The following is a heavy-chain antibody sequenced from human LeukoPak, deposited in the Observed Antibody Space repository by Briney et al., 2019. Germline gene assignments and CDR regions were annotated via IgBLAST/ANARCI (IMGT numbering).Heavy chain of an antibody. CDR2: IYYSGST. CDR1: GGSISSGDYY. Sequence: SETLSLTCTVSGGSISSGDYYWSWIRQPPGKGLEWIGYIYYSGSTYYNPSLKSRVTISVDTSKSQFSLKLSSVTAADTAVYYCARGRGELLQGFDYWGQGTLVTVSS. V-gene: IGHV4-30-4*01. CDR3: ARGRGELLQGFDY. J-gene: IGHJ4*02. D-gene: IGHD1-26*01.